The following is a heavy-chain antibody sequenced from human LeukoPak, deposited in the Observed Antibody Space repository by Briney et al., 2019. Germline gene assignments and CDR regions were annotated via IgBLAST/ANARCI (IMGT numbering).Heavy chain of an antibody. Sequence: LSLTCGLYGGSFRGYYWRGVRQAPGKGREWVSAISGSGGSTYSAVSVKGRFTIYRDNSQNTLYLKMNSLRAEDTAVYYCARILTNSSIYYFDYWGQGTLVTVSS. CDR1: GGSFRGYY. V-gene: IGHV3-23*01. CDR3: ARILTNSSIYYFDY. J-gene: IGHJ4*02. CDR2: ISGSGGST. D-gene: IGHD3-9*01.